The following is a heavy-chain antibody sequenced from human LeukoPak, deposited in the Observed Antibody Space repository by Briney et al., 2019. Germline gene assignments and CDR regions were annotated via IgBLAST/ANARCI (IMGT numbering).Heavy chain of an antibody. D-gene: IGHD4-17*01. J-gene: IGHJ4*02. V-gene: IGHV3-74*01. CDR2: INKDGSST. CDR3: PRPKDSADSVVAFDS. CDR1: GLTFSSYW. Sequence: GGSLRLSCAASGLTFSSYWMHWVRQAPGKGLVWVSRINKDGSSTTYADSVKGRFTISRDNAENTLYLQLSSLRGEGTAVYYCPRPKDSADSVVAFDSWGQGTLVTVSS.